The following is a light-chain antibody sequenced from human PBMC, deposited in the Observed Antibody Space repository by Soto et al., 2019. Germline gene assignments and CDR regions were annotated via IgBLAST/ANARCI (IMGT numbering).Light chain of an antibody. J-gene: IGLJ2*01. CDR1: SGHSSYA. V-gene: IGLV4-69*01. CDR2: LNNDGSH. Sequence: QSVLTQPPSASASLGASVKLTCTLSSGHSSYAIAWHQKQPEKGPRYLMDLNNDGSHTKGDGIPDRFSGSKSGNTASLTVSGLQTEDEADYYCTSFAGINNFVVFGGGTKLTVL. CDR3: TSFAGINNFVV.